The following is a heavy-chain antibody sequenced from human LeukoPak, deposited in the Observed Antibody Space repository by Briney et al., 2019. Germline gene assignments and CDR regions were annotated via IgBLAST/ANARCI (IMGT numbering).Heavy chain of an antibody. Sequence: GGSLRLSCAASGFTFSSYSMNWVRQAPGKGLEWVSSISSSSSYIYYAGSVKGRFTISRDNAKNSLYLQMNSLRAEDTAVYYCARDWFGDPNPLDYWGQGTLVTVSS. J-gene: IGHJ4*02. CDR1: GFTFSSYS. CDR2: ISSSSSYI. D-gene: IGHD3-10*01. CDR3: ARDWFGDPNPLDY. V-gene: IGHV3-21*01.